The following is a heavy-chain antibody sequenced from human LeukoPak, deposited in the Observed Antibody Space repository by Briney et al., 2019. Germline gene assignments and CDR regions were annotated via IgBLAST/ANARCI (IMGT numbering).Heavy chain of an antibody. V-gene: IGHV5-51*01. D-gene: IGHD6-19*01. CDR2: IYPGDSHS. CDR1: GSTFTNYW. Sequence: GASLKISCKGSGSTFTNYWIGWGRPTPGKGLEWLGIIYPGDSHSGYSPSYQGQVTISADKSISTVYLQWSSLKASDTAMYYCAYGSSGWHWFDPWGQGTLVTVSS. J-gene: IGHJ5*02. CDR3: AYGSSGWHWFDP.